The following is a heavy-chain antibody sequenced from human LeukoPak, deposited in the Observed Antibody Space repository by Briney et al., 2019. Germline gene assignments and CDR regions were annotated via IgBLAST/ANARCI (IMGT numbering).Heavy chain of an antibody. Sequence: GGSLRLSCAASGFTFSSYGMHWVRQAPGKGLEWVEFIRYDGSNKYYADSVKGRFTISRDNSKNTLYLQMNSLRAEDTAVYYCAKGARRGDVVVVPAALDYWGQGTLVTVSS. CDR1: GFTFSSYG. D-gene: IGHD2-2*01. CDR3: AKGARRGDVVVVPAALDY. CDR2: IRYDGSNK. J-gene: IGHJ4*02. V-gene: IGHV3-30*02.